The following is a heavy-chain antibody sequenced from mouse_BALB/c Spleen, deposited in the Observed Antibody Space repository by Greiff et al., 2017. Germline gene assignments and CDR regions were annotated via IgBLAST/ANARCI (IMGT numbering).Heavy chain of an antibody. CDR2: ISSGGST. CDR3: ARGPDGYYPWYFDV. Sequence: VQLKESGGGLVKPGGSLKLSCAASGFTFSSYAMSWVRQTPEKRLEWVASISSGGSTYYPDSVKGRFTISRDNARNILYLQMSSLRSEDTAMYYCARGPDGYYPWYFDVWGAGTTVTVSS. D-gene: IGHD2-3*01. V-gene: IGHV5-6-5*01. J-gene: IGHJ1*01. CDR1: GFTFSSYA.